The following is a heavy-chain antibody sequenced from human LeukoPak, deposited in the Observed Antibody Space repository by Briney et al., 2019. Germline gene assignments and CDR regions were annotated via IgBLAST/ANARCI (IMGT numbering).Heavy chain of an antibody. Sequence: GGSLRLSCAVSGFPLSSYAMSWVRQAPGKGLEWVATIKVDGSEKHYVDSVKGRFTISRDNAKNSLYLQMNSLRAEDTALYYCARDRKYRIVGTIQHYFDSWGQGTLVTVSS. J-gene: IGHJ4*02. D-gene: IGHD1-26*01. CDR2: IKVDGSEK. CDR3: ARDRKYRIVGTIQHYFDS. CDR1: GFPLSSYA. V-gene: IGHV3-7*01.